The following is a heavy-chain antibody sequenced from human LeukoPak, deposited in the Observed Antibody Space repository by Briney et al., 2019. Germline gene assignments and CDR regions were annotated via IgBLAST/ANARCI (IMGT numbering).Heavy chain of an antibody. D-gene: IGHD5-12*01. V-gene: IGHV3-21*01. CDR1: GFTFSSYN. CDR2: ISSTSRSYI. J-gene: IGHJ6*03. Sequence: GGSLRLSCAASGFTFSSYNMNWVRKAPGKGLEWVSSISSTSRSYIYYADSVKGRFTISRDNAKNSLSLQMNSLRAEDTAVYYCAREHSGYDFPGRDYYYMDVWGKGTMVTVSS. CDR3: AREHSGYDFPGRDYYYMDV.